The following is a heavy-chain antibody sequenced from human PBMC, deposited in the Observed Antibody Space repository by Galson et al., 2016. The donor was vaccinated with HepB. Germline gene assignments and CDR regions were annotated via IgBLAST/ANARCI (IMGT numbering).Heavy chain of an antibody. V-gene: IGHV1-69*06. CDR2: IIPIFGTA. D-gene: IGHD3-9*01. CDR1: GGSFSSYG. J-gene: IGHJ4*02. Sequence: SVKVSCKASGGSFSSYGITWVRQAPGQGLEWMGRIIPIFGTANYAQNFQGRVTITADKSTSTAYMELSSLRSEDTAIYYCARAGGDILTGPYDYWGQGTLVTVSS. CDR3: ARAGGDILTGPYDY.